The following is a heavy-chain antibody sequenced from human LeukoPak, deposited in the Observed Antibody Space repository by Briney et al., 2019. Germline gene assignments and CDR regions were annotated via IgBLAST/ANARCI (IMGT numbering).Heavy chain of an antibody. Sequence: GGSLRLSCAASGFTFSIYAMSWVRQAPGKGLEWVSGMSGSGGSTYYADSVKGRFTISRDDSKNTLYLQMNTLRAEDTAVYYCAKDREYSYVYDAFDIWGQGTLVTVSS. CDR2: MSGSGGST. V-gene: IGHV3-23*01. CDR3: AKDREYSYVYDAFDI. CDR1: GFTFSIYA. D-gene: IGHD3-16*01. J-gene: IGHJ3*02.